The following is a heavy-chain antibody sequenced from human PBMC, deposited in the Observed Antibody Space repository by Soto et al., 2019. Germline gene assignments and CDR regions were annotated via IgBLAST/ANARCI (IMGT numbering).Heavy chain of an antibody. CDR1: GFTFSSYR. D-gene: IGHD6-13*01. Sequence: EVQLVESGGGLVQPGGSLRLSCAASGFTFSSYRMTWVRQAPGKGLEWVASIKEAGGERYYVDSVKGRFTITRDNAKNSLYLQMNSLRAEDTAVYYCARKAALVDYWGQGTLVTVSS. CDR3: ARKAALVDY. J-gene: IGHJ4*02. V-gene: IGHV3-7*01. CDR2: IKEAGGER.